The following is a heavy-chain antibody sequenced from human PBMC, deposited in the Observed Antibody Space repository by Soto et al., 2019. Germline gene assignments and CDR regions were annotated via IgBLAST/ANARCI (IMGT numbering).Heavy chain of an antibody. V-gene: IGHV4-31*03. J-gene: IGHJ4*02. CDR1: GGSIINGDTY. CDR2: INYRGTT. Sequence: QVQLQESGPGLVEPSQTLSLTCTVSGGSIINGDTYLNWIRQHPEKGLEWMGYINYRGTTNYNPALKSRILISIDTSKNQFSLRLTSVTAADTAVYYCARDAPGVAPYWGQGTLVTVSS. CDR3: ARDAPGVAPY. D-gene: IGHD2-15*01.